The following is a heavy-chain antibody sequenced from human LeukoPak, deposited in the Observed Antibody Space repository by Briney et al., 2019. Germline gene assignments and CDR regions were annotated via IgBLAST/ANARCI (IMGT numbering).Heavy chain of an antibody. CDR3: ARFVGAATTSHVDY. V-gene: IGHV4-38-2*01. J-gene: IGHJ4*02. CDR1: GYFISSGYY. D-gene: IGHD1-26*01. CDR2: IYHSGST. Sequence: PSETLSLTCAVSGYFISSGYYWGWIRQPPGKGLEWIGSIYHSGSTYYNPSLKSRVTISVDTSKNQLSLRLSSVTAADTAVYYCARFVGAATTSHVDYWGQGTLVTVSS.